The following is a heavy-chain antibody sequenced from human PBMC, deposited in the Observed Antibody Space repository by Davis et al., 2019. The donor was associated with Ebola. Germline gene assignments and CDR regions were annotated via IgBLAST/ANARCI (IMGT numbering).Heavy chain of an antibody. J-gene: IGHJ6*02. Sequence: SETLSLTCTVSGGSISSSSYYWGWIRQPPGKGLEWIGSIYYSGSTYYNPSLKSRVTISVDTSKNQFSLKLSSVTAADTAVYYCARVDPLGGMDVWGQGTTVTVSS. CDR3: ARVDPLGGMDV. CDR1: GGSISSSSYY. D-gene: IGHD7-27*01. V-gene: IGHV4-39*07. CDR2: IYYSGST.